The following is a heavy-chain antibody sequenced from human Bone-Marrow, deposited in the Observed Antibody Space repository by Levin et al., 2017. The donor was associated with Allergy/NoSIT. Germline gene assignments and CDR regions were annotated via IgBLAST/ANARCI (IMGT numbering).Heavy chain of an antibody. V-gene: IGHV3-48*02. D-gene: IGHD6-13*01. Sequence: PGGSLRLSCAASGFTFSNSSMNWVRQAPGKGLEWVSYISDSSSSIFYADSVKGRFTISRDNAKNSLFLQMNSLRDADTAVYYCARDCPHLSYSSTWYYYYGMDVWGQGTTVTVSS. J-gene: IGHJ6*02. CDR1: GFTFSNSS. CDR2: ISDSSSSI. CDR3: ARDCPHLSYSSTWYYYYGMDV.